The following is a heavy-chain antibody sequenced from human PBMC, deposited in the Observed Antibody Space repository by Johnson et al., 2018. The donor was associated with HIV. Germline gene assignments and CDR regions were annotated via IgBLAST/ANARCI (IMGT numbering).Heavy chain of an antibody. CDR1: GFTFSSYA. D-gene: IGHD6-13*01. V-gene: IGHV3-30*04. J-gene: IGHJ3*02. Sequence: QMLLVEYGGGVVKTGRSLRLSCAASGFTFSSYAMHWVRQAPGKGLEWVAVISYDGSNKYYADSVKGRFTISRDNSKNTLYLHMNSLRAEDTAVYYCAKEGWAAAQEGWGAFDIWGQGTMVTVSS. CDR3: AKEGWAAAQEGWGAFDI. CDR2: ISYDGSNK.